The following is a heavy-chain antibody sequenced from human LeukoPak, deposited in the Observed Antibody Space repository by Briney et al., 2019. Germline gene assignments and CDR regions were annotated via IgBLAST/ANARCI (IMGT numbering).Heavy chain of an antibody. CDR3: ARGGFSGGILRYFDL. CDR1: GGSFSIYY. CDR2: IYYSGST. V-gene: IGHV4-59*01. Sequence: SETLSLTCTVSGGSFSIYYWSWIRQPPGKGLEWIGYIYYSGSTNYNPSLKSRVTMLVDTSKNQFSLKLSSVTAADTAVYYCARGGFSGGILRYFDLWGRGTLVTVSP. J-gene: IGHJ2*01. D-gene: IGHD2-15*01.